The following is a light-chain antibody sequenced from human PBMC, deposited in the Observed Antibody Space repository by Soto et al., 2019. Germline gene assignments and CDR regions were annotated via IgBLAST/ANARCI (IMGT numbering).Light chain of an antibody. V-gene: IGKV4-1*01. CDR1: QSVLYSSDNRNY. J-gene: IGKJ1*01. CDR2: WAS. Sequence: DIVMTQSPDSLAVSLGERATVNCKSGQSVLYSSDNRNYLAWYQQKPGQSPKLLISWASTRESGVPDRFSGSGSGTDFTLTISSLQAEDVAVYFCQQYYTNPRTFGQGTKVEI. CDR3: QQYYTNPRT.